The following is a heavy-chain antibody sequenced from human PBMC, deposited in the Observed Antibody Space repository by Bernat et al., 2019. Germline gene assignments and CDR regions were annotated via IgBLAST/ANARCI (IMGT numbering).Heavy chain of an antibody. CDR1: GFTFSNFW. J-gene: IGHJ4*02. V-gene: IGHV3-7*03. D-gene: IGHD3-16*01. CDR3: AKYLSVRAGGSFDY. CDR2: TELDGSEK. Sequence: EVQLVESGGGLVQPGGSLRLSCAASGFTFSNFWMSWVRQAPGKGLEWVANTELDGSEKYYVDSVKGRFTISRDNAKNSLYLPMNSLRADDTAVYYCAKYLSVRAGGSFDYWGQGTLVTVSS.